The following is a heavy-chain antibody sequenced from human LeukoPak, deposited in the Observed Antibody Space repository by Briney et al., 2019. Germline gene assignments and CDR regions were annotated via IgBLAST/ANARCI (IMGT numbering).Heavy chain of an antibody. J-gene: IGHJ4*02. Sequence: GASLRLSCAASGFTFSSYAMSWVRQAPGKGLEWVSAISGSGGSTYYADSVKGRFTISRDNSKNTLYLQMNSLRAEDTAVYYCAKDRQEWELPAPFDYWGRGTLVTVSS. CDR2: ISGSGGST. CDR1: GFTFSSYA. CDR3: AKDRQEWELPAPFDY. D-gene: IGHD1-26*01. V-gene: IGHV3-23*01.